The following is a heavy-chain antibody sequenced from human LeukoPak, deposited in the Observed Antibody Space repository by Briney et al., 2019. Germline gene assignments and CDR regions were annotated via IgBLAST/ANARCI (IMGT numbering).Heavy chain of an antibody. J-gene: IGHJ5*02. CDR2: IYTSGST. CDR3: ARDFPYSSGGSWLRAEGWFDP. CDR1: GGSISSYY. D-gene: IGHD2-15*01. V-gene: IGHV4-4*08. Sequence: SETLSLTCTVSGGSISSYYWSWIRQPPGKGLEWIGRIYTSGSTNYNPSLKSRVTISVDTSKNQFSLKLSSVTAADTAVYYCARDFPYSSGGSWLRAEGWFDPWGQGTLVTVSS.